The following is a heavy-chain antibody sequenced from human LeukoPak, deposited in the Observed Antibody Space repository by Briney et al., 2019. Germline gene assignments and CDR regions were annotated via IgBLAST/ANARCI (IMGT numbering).Heavy chain of an antibody. Sequence: SVKVSCKASGGTFSSYAISWVRQAPGQGLEWMGGIIPIFGTANYAQKFQGRVTITADKSTSTAYMELSSLRSEDTAVYYCARAKKYYDFWSGYYEPNYYYYYMDVWGKGTTATVSS. J-gene: IGHJ6*03. CDR3: ARAKKYYDFWSGYYEPNYYYYYMDV. CDR2: IIPIFGTA. D-gene: IGHD3-3*01. V-gene: IGHV1-69*06. CDR1: GGTFSSYA.